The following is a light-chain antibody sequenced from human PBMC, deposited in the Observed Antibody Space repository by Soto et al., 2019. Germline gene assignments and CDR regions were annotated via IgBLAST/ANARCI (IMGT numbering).Light chain of an antibody. CDR1: SSDVGGYTS. J-gene: IGLJ1*01. V-gene: IGLV2-18*01. CDR2: EVN. CDR3: SVHTRNSAYV. Sequence: QSALTQPPSVSGSPGQSVTISCTGTSSDVGGYTSVSWYHQPPGTAPKLIIFEVNNRPSGVPDRFSGSKSGNTASLTISGLQAEDEGDYYCSVHTRNSAYVFGTGTKLTVL.